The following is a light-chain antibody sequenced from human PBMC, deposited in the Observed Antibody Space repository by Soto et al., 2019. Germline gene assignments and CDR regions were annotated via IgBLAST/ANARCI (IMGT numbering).Light chain of an antibody. CDR1: SSDIGGYNF. V-gene: IGLV2-14*01. J-gene: IGLJ2*01. CDR3: SSYRTMTTLV. Sequence: QSALTQPASVSGSPGQSITISCTGTSSDIGGYNFVSWYQQHPGKAPKLMIYEVTNRPSGISNRFSDSKSGNTASLTISGVQPEDEADYYCSSYRTMTTLVFGGGTKVTVL. CDR2: EVT.